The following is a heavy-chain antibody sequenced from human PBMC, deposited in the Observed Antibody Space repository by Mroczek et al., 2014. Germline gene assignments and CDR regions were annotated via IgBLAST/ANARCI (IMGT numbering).Heavy chain of an antibody. CDR2: IYYGVRS. V-gene: IGHV4-59*01. J-gene: IGHJ5*02. CDR1: GGSINDFF. D-gene: IGHD3/OR15-3a*01. Sequence: QVQLQGVGAQGLGEAFRRPLSLTCTVSGGSINDFFWSWIRQPPGKGLEWVGCIYYGVRSNYNPSLKSRVTLAVDASKNQISLRLNSVTASDTAVYYCTRSPYYEFERGPNWFDPWGQGTLVTVSS. CDR3: TRSPYYEFERGPNWFDP.